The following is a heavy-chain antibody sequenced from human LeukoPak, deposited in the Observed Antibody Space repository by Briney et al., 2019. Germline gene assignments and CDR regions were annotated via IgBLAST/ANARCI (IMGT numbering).Heavy chain of an antibody. J-gene: IGHJ1*01. CDR1: GYTFTSYG. V-gene: IGHV1-18*01. D-gene: IGHD5-18*01. CDR3: ARGPFGGYSYFQH. Sequence: ASAKVSCKASGYTFTSYGISWVRQAPGQGLEWMGWISAYNGNTNYAQKLQGRVTMTRDTSTSTVYMELSSLRSEDTAVYFCARGPFGGYSYFQHWGQGTLVTVSS. CDR2: ISAYNGNT.